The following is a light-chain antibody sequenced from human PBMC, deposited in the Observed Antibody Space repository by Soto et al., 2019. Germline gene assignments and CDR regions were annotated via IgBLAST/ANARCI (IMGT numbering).Light chain of an antibody. CDR3: QQYGSSLVT. V-gene: IGKV3-20*01. CDR2: GAS. CDR1: QSVNSNH. J-gene: IGKJ5*01. Sequence: EIVLTQSPGTLSLSPGERATLSCRASQSVNSNHLAWYQQRPGQAPRLLIYGASIRATGIPDRFSGSGSGTDFTLTISRLEPEDFAVFYCQQYGSSLVTFGQGPRLEIK.